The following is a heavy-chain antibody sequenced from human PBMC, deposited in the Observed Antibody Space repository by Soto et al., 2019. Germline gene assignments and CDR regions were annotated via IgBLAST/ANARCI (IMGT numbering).Heavy chain of an antibody. CDR1: GFTFSSYG. CDR2: IWYDGSNK. V-gene: IGHV3-33*06. J-gene: IGHJ4*02. CDR3: AKTMRVPTIFGAFDY. Sequence: QVQLVESGGGVVQPGRSLRFSCAASGFTFSSYGMHWVRQAPGKGLEWVAVIWYDGSNKYYADSVKGRFTISRDNSKNTLYLQMNSLRAEDTAVYYCAKTMRVPTIFGAFDYWGQGTLVTVSS. D-gene: IGHD3-3*01.